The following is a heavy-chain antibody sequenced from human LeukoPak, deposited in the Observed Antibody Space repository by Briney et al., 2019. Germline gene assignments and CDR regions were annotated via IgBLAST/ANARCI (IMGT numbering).Heavy chain of an antibody. CDR2: IRYDGSNK. Sequence: GGSLRLSCAASGFTFSSYGMHWVRQAPGKGLEWVAFIRYDGSNKYYADSVKGRFTISRDNSKNTLYLQMNSLRAEDTAVYYCAKDRYSSGHTHAEYFQHWGQGTLVTVSS. J-gene: IGHJ1*01. D-gene: IGHD6-19*01. CDR3: AKDRYSSGHTHAEYFQH. V-gene: IGHV3-30*02. CDR1: GFTFSSYG.